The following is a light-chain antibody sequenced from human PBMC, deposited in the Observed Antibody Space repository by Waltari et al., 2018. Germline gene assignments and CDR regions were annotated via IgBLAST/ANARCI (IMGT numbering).Light chain of an antibody. V-gene: IGKV3-15*01. CDR2: GAS. CDR3: QQSNNWPWT. Sequence: IVITPSPATLSSSPGETATLSCRASHTVSSNLAWYQQKPGQAPRLLIYGASTRATGIPARFSGSGSGTEFTLTISSLQSEDFAVYFCQQSNNWPWTFGQGTKVEIK. CDR1: HTVSSN. J-gene: IGKJ1*01.